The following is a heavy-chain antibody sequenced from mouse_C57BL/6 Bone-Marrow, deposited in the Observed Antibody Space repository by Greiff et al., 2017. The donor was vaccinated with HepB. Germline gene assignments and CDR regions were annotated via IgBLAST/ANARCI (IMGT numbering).Heavy chain of an antibody. J-gene: IGHJ2*01. CDR3: AREVLTGVFDY. CDR1: GYTFTSYG. Sequence: VKLLESGAELARPGASVKLSCKASGYTFTSYGISWVKQRTGQGLEWIGEIYPRSGNTYYNEKFKGKATLTADKSSSTAYMELRSLTSEDSAVYFCAREVLTGVFDYWGQGTTLTVSS. CDR2: IYPRSGNT. V-gene: IGHV1-81*01. D-gene: IGHD4-1*01.